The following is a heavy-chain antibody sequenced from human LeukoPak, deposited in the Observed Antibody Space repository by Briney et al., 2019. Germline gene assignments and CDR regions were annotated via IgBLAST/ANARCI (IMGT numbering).Heavy chain of an antibody. J-gene: IGHJ2*01. CDR1: GYTFTSYW. CDR3: ARFRPYCSSTSCYRYWYFDL. Sequence: GASVKVSCKASGYTFTSYWIQWVRQAPGQRLEWMGWINAGNGNTKYSQKFQGRVTITRDTSASTAYMELSSLRSEDTAVYYCARFRPYCSSTSCYRYWYFDLWGRGTLVTVSS. V-gene: IGHV1-3*01. D-gene: IGHD2-2*01. CDR2: INAGNGNT.